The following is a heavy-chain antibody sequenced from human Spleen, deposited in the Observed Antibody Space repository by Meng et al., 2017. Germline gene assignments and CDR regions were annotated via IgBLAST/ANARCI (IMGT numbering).Heavy chain of an antibody. CDR2: ISSSSSYI. Sequence: GGSLRLSCAASGFTFSSYSMNWVRQAPGKGLEWVSSISSSSSYIQYADSVKGRFTISRDNAKNSLFLQMSSLRAGDTAVYYCTIYTSGHIWGQGTMVTVSS. J-gene: IGHJ3*02. D-gene: IGHD6-19*01. CDR3: TIYTSGHI. CDR1: GFTFSSYS. V-gene: IGHV3-21*01.